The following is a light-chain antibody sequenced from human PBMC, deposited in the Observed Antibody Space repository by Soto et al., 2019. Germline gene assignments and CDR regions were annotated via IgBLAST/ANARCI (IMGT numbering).Light chain of an antibody. CDR1: SSDVGGYKY. CDR2: EVT. V-gene: IGLV2-14*01. CDR3: SSLTSNSTLV. Sequence: QSVLTQPASVSGSPGQSITISCTGTSSDVGGYKYVSWYQQYPGKAPKLIIYEVTKRPSGVSNRFSGSKSGKTASLTISGLRAEHEADYYCSSLTSNSTLVFGGGTKLTVL. J-gene: IGLJ2*01.